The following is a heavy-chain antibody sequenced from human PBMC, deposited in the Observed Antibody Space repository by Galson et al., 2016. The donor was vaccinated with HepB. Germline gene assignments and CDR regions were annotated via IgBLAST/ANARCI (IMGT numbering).Heavy chain of an antibody. D-gene: IGHD2-15*01. CDR3: AKGTLGQCSGSICYPSDC. J-gene: IGHJ4*02. V-gene: IGHV3-23*01. Sequence: SLRLSCAASGFTFNTYAMTWVRQAPGKGLEGVATISGNGIGTAYAGSVKGPFTISRDNSKNTVYLRMNSLRAEDTAVYYCAKGTLGQCSGSICYPSDCWGQGTLVTVSS. CDR1: GFTFNTYA. CDR2: ISGNGIGT.